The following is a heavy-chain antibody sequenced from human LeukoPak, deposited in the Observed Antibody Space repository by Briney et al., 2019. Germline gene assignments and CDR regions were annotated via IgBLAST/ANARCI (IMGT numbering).Heavy chain of an antibody. CDR1: GFTVRSYE. D-gene: IGHD2-2*01. CDR3: ARGYSTSPRGAFDI. V-gene: IGHV3-48*03. J-gene: IGHJ3*02. CDR2: ISSSGSTI. Sequence: GGSLRLSCAASGFTVRSYEMNWVRQAPGKGLEWVSYISSSGSTIYYADSVKGRFTISRDNAKNSLYLQMNSLRAEDTAVYYCARGYSTSPRGAFDIWGQGTMVTVSS.